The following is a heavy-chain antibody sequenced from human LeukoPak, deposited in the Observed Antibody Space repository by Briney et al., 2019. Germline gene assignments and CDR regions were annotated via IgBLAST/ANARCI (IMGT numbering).Heavy chain of an antibody. V-gene: IGHV3-30*03. CDR3: ARDSSGWFNNFDY. CDR1: GFTFSSYG. Sequence: GRSLRLSCAASGFTFSSYGMHWVRQAPGKGLEWVAVISYDGSNKYYADSVKGRFTISRDNSKNTLYLQMNSLRAEDTAVYYCARDSSGWFNNFDYWGQGTLVTVSS. CDR2: ISYDGSNK. D-gene: IGHD6-13*01. J-gene: IGHJ4*02.